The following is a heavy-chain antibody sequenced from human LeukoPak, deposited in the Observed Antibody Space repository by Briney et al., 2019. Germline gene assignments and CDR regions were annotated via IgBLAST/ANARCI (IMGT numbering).Heavy chain of an antibody. CDR1: GGTFSSYA. CDR2: IIPIFGTA. D-gene: IGHD3-10*01. V-gene: IGHV1-69*13. Sequence: SVKVSCKASGGTFSSYAISWVRQAPGQGLEWMGGIIPIFGTANYAQKFQGRVTITADESTSTAHMELSSLRSEDTAVYYCARTPITMVRGGTMYNWFDPWGQGTLVTVSS. J-gene: IGHJ5*02. CDR3: ARTPITMVRGGTMYNWFDP.